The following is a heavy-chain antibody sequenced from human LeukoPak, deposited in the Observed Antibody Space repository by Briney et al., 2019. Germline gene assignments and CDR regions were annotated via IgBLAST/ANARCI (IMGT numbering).Heavy chain of an antibody. V-gene: IGHV4-59*01. CDR1: GGSISSYY. CDR3: ARGGREKRKVWGSFRHPYHYHYMDV. Sequence: SETLSLTCTVSGGSISSYYWSWIRQPPGKGLEGIGYIYYSGSTNYNPSLKSRISISVDTSKNQFSLKLRSVTAADTAVYYCARGGREKRKVWGSFRHPYHYHYMDVWGKGTTVTVSS. J-gene: IGHJ6*03. D-gene: IGHD3-16*02. CDR2: IYYSGST.